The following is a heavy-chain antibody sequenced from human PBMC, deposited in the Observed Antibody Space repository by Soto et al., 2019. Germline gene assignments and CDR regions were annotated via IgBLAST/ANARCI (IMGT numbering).Heavy chain of an antibody. CDR2: ISAYNGNT. CDR1: GYTFTSYD. J-gene: IGHJ4*02. CDR3: AREDTAMGTDFDY. D-gene: IGHD5-18*01. V-gene: IGHV1-18*01. Sequence: ASVKVSCKASGYTFTSYDINWVRQATGQGLEWMGWISAYNGNTNYAQKLQGRVTMTTDTSTSTAYMELRSLRSDDTAVYYCAREDTAMGTDFDYWGQGTLVTVSS.